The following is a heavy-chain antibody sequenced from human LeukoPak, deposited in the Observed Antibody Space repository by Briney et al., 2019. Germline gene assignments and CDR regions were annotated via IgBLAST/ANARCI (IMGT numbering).Heavy chain of an antibody. D-gene: IGHD2-2*01. Sequence: SETLSLTCAVYGGSFSGYYWSWIRQPPGKGLEWIGEINHSGSTNYNPSPKSRVTISVDTSKNQFSLKLRSVTAADTAVYYCARAGYQLPPGYWGQGTLVTVSS. V-gene: IGHV4-34*01. CDR2: INHSGST. J-gene: IGHJ4*02. CDR3: ARAGYQLPPGY. CDR1: GGSFSGYY.